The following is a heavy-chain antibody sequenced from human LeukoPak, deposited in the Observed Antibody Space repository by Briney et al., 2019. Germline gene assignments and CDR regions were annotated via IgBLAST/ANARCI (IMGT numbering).Heavy chain of an antibody. V-gene: IGHV1-8*03. D-gene: IGHD6-19*01. Sequence: GASVKVSCKASGYTFTSYDINWVRQATGQGLEWMGWMNPNSGNTGYAQKFQGRVTITRNTSISTAYMELSSLRSEDTAVYYCARPASIAVAGTRGYYMDVWGKGTTVTVSS. CDR2: MNPNSGNT. J-gene: IGHJ6*03. CDR3: ARPASIAVAGTRGYYMDV. CDR1: GYTFTSYD.